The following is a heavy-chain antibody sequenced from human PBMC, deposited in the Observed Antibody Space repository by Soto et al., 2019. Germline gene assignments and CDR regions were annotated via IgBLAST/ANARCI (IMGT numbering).Heavy chain of an antibody. CDR1: GDSMRSYY. J-gene: IGHJ4*02. CDR2: IYSSGNT. Sequence: ASATLSLTCSVSGDSMRSYYWSWIRQPAGKGLEWIGRIYSSGNTNYNPSLKSRVTMSVDTSKNQFSLKLTSLNTADTGTYYCARLRVDTSGYHFDIWGLGTLVTVSS. V-gene: IGHV4-4*07. D-gene: IGHD3-22*01. CDR3: ARLRVDTSGYHFDI.